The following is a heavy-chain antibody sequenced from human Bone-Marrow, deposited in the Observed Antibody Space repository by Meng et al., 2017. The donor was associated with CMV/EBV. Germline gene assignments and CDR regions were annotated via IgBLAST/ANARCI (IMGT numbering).Heavy chain of an antibody. J-gene: IGHJ6*02. CDR2: IGTAGDT. CDR3: ARIHYYYGMDV. Sequence: GESLKISCAACGFTFSSYDMHWVRQATGKGLEWVSAIGTAGDTYYPGSVKGQFTISRENAKNSLYLQMNSLRAGDTAVYYCARIHYYYGMDVWGQGTTVTVSS. CDR1: GFTFSSYD. V-gene: IGHV3-13*03.